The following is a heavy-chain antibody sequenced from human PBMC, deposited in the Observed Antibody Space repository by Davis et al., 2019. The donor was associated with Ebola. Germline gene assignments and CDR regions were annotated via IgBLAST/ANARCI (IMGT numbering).Heavy chain of an antibody. CDR2: ISYDGSNK. J-gene: IGHJ6*02. CDR1: GFTFSSYA. CDR3: ARGGDIVVVVAATDYYGMDV. D-gene: IGHD2-15*01. V-gene: IGHV3-30-3*01. Sequence: GESLKISCAASGFTFSSYAMHWVRQAPGKGLEWVAVISYDGSNKYYADSVKGRFTISRDNSKNTLYLQMNSLRAEDTAVYYCARGGDIVVVVAATDYYGMDVWGQGTTVTVSS.